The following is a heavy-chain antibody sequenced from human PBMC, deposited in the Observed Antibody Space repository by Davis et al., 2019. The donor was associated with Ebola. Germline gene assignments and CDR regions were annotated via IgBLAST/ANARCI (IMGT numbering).Heavy chain of an antibody. CDR3: ANGGIAVAGNWFDP. D-gene: IGHD6-19*01. V-gene: IGHV3-74*01. Sequence: GESLKISCAASRFIFSSYWMHWVRQAPGKGLVWVSRINSDGSTTSYADSVKGRFTISRDNSKNTLYLQMNSLRAEDTAVYYCANGGIAVAGNWFDPWGQGTLVTVSS. CDR2: INSDGSTT. CDR1: RFIFSSYW. J-gene: IGHJ5*02.